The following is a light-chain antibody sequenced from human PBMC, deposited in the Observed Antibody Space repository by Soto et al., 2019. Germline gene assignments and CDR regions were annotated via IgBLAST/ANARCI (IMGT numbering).Light chain of an antibody. CDR1: SSDVGGFNS. V-gene: IGLV2-14*03. Sequence: QSALTQPASVSGSPGQSITISCTGTSSDVGGFNSVSWYQLRPGTAPKLILYDVVDRPSGVSYRFSGSKSGNTASLTISGLQAADEADYFCSSYTSTMTNVFGSGTSSPS. J-gene: IGLJ1*01. CDR2: DVV. CDR3: SSYTSTMTNV.